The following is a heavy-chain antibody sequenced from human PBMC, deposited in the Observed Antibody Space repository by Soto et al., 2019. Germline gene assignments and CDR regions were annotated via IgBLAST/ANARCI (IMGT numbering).Heavy chain of an antibody. D-gene: IGHD6-19*01. J-gene: IGHJ4*01. Sequence: SETLSLTCTVSGYSISSGSYWGWIRQPPGKGPEWIASIYHGGTTFYNPSLKSRVTVSVDKSNNQFSLKLRSVTAADTAVYYCAKANFMVVAGSPFDYWGHGNLVTVSS. V-gene: IGHV4-38-2*02. CDR2: IYHGGTT. CDR3: AKANFMVVAGSPFDY. CDR1: GYSISSGSY.